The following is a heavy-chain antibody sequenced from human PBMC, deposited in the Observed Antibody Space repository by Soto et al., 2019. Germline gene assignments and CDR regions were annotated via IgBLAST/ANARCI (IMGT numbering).Heavy chain of an antibody. D-gene: IGHD2-2*02. CDR3: ARDSLEYTWSSIFDY. CDR1: GFTFSSYG. V-gene: IGHV3-30*03. Sequence: QVQLVESGGGVVQPGKSLRLSCAASGFTFSSYGLHWVRQAPGKGLEWVAVISYDGSKEYYADSVKGRFTISRDNSKNTLYVQLNSLRTDDTAVYYCARDSLEYTWSSIFDYWGQGTPVTVSS. J-gene: IGHJ4*02. CDR2: ISYDGSKE.